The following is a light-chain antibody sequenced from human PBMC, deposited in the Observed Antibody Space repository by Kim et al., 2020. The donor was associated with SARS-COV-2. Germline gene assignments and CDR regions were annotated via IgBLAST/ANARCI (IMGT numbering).Light chain of an antibody. CDR1: QSVSSN. J-gene: IGKJ2*01. CDR2: GAS. Sequence: VLPGERATRACRASQSVSSNLAWYQQKPGQAPRLLIYGASTRATGIPARFSGSGSGTEFTLTISSLQSEDFAVYYCQQYNNWPPYTVGQGTKLET. V-gene: IGKV3-15*01. CDR3: QQYNNWPPYT.